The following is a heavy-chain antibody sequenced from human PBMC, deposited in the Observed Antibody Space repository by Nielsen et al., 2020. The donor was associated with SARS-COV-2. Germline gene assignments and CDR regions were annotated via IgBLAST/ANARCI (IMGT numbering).Heavy chain of an antibody. CDR1: GFTFSSYD. V-gene: IGHV3-13*04. CDR3: ARGSITGGFDP. Sequence: GESLKISCAASGFTFSSYDMHWVRQATGKGLEWVSAIGTAGDTYYPGSVKGRFTISRENAKNSLYLKMNSLRAGDTAVYYCARGSITGGFDPWGQGTLVTGSS. CDR2: IGTAGDT. D-gene: IGHD1-20*01. J-gene: IGHJ5*02.